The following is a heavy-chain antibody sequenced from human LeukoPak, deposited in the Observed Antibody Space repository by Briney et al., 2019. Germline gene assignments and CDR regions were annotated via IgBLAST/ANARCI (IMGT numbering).Heavy chain of an antibody. CDR3: ARSMTTVVKDAFDI. J-gene: IGHJ3*02. V-gene: IGHV1-69*01. CDR2: IIPIFGTA. Sequence: SVRVSCKASGGTFSSYAISWVRQAPGQGLEWMGGIIPIFGTANYAQKFQGRVTITADESTSTAYMELSSLRSEDTAVYYCARSMTTVVKDAFDIWGQGTRVTVSS. CDR1: GGTFSSYA. D-gene: IGHD4-23*01.